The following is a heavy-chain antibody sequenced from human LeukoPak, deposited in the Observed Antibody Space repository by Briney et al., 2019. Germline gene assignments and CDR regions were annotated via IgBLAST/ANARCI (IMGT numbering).Heavy chain of an antibody. Sequence: GGSLRLSCAASGLTFSSYSMNWVRQAPGKGLEWVSSISSSSSYIYYADSVKGRFTISRDNAKNSLYLQMNSLRAEDTAVYYCASLGGLLYSYGYGNDYWGQGTLVTVSS. D-gene: IGHD5-18*01. CDR2: ISSSSSYI. J-gene: IGHJ4*02. V-gene: IGHV3-21*01. CDR3: ASLGGLLYSYGYGNDY. CDR1: GLTFSSYS.